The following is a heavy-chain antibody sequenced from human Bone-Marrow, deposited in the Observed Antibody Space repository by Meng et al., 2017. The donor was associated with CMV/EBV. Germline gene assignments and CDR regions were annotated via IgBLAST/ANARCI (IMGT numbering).Heavy chain of an antibody. CDR3: ASTQSLTIFGVGFFLNY. CDR2: IYYSGST. Sequence: SGTLCLPCTASGCSISSYYWSWIRQPQGKGLEWIGYIYYSGSTNYNPSPKSRVTISVDTSKNQFSLKLTSVTAADTAVYFCASTQSLTIFGVGFFLNYWGQGTLVTVSS. D-gene: IGHD3-3*01. V-gene: IGHV4-59*01. J-gene: IGHJ4*02. CDR1: GCSISSYY.